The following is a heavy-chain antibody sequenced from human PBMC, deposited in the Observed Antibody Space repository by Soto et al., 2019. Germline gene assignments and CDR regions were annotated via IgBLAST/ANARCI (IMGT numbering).Heavy chain of an antibody. J-gene: IGHJ6*02. D-gene: IGHD3-9*01. CDR2: ISWDGGST. Sequence: GWSLRLSCAASGFTFDDYTMHWVRQAPGKGLEWVSLISWDGGSTYYADSVKGRFTISRDNSKNSLYLQMNSLRTEDTALYYCAKDMGSDQRLYDILTGYMVDYGMDVWGQGTTVTVS. V-gene: IGHV3-43*01. CDR3: AKDMGSDQRLYDILTGYMVDYGMDV. CDR1: GFTFDDYT.